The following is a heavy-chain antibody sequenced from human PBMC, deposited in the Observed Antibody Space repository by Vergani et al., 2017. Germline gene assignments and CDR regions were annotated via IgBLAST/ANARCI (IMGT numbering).Heavy chain of an antibody. D-gene: IGHD3-16*01. V-gene: IGHV1-69*01. CDR1: GGTFSSYA. J-gene: IGHJ5*02. Sequence: QVQLVQSGAEVKKPGSSVKVSCKASGGTFSSYAISWVRQAPGQGLEWMGGIIPIFGTANDAEKFQGGVTITADESTSTAYMELSSLGSEDTAVYYGARAIGSWGWFDHWGQGTLVTVSS. CDR3: ARAIGSWGWFDH. CDR2: IIPIFGTA.